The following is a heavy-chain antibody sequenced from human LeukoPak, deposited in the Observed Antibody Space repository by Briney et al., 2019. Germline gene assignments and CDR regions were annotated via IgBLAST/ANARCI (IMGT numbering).Heavy chain of an antibody. CDR1: GGSISSSSAY. Sequence: SETLSLTCTVSGGSISSSSAYWGWIRQPAGKGLEWIGRIYTSGSTNYNPSLKSRVTMSVDTSKNQFSLKLSSVTAADTAVYYCARNSGSFYFDYWGQGTLVTVSS. V-gene: IGHV4-61*02. J-gene: IGHJ4*02. CDR2: IYTSGST. CDR3: ARNSGSFYFDY. D-gene: IGHD1-26*01.